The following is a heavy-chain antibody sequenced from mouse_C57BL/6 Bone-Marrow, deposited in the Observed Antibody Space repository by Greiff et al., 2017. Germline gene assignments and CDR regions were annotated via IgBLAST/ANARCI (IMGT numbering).Heavy chain of an antibody. CDR1: GFNIKDYY. Sequence: EVQLQQSGAELVRPGASVKLSCTASGFNIKDYYMHWVKQRPEQGLEWIGRIDPEDGDTEYAPKFQGKATMTADTSSNTDYLKLSSLTSEDTAVYYCTTGNYYGSSLYYAMDYWGQGTSVTVSA. V-gene: IGHV14-1*01. CDR2: IDPEDGDT. CDR3: TTGNYYGSSLYYAMDY. J-gene: IGHJ4*01. D-gene: IGHD1-1*01.